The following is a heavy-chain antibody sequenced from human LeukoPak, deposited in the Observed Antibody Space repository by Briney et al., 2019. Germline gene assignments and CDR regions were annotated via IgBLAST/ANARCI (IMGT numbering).Heavy chain of an antibody. Sequence: GGSLRLSCAASGFTFSSYWMSWVRQAPGKGLEWVSYISSSGGTIYYADSVKGRFTISRDNAKNSLYLQMNSLRAEDTAVYYCARESGSYFSAFDIWGQGTIVTVSS. V-gene: IGHV3-48*04. CDR3: ARESGSYFSAFDI. CDR1: GFTFSSYW. CDR2: ISSSGGTI. D-gene: IGHD1-26*01. J-gene: IGHJ3*02.